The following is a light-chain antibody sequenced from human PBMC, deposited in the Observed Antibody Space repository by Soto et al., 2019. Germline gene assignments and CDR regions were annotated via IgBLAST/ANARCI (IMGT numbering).Light chain of an antibody. J-gene: IGLJ2*01. Sequence: QLVLTQSPSASASLGASVKLTCTLSSGHSSYAIAWHQQQPEKGPRYLMKLNSDGSHSKGHGIPDRFSGSSSGAERYLTISSLQSEDEADYYCQTWGTGIQGVFGGGTKLTVL. V-gene: IGLV4-69*01. CDR1: SGHSSYA. CDR3: QTWGTGIQGV. CDR2: LNSDGSH.